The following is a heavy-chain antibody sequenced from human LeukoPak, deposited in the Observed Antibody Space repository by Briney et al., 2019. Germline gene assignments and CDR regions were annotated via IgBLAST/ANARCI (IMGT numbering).Heavy chain of an antibody. CDR2: ISGSGGST. CDR1: GFTFSTYG. D-gene: IGHD5-12*01. Sequence: GGSLRLSCAASGFTFSTYGMTWVRQAPGMGLEWVSAISGSGGSTYYADSVKGRFTISRDNSKNTLYLQMNSLRAEDTAVYYCAKSGYSGYDLDDYWGQGTLVTVSS. CDR3: AKSGYSGYDLDDY. V-gene: IGHV3-23*01. J-gene: IGHJ4*02.